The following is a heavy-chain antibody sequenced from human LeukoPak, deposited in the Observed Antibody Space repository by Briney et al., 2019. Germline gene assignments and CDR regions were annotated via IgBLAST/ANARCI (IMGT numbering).Heavy chain of an antibody. CDR3: ARWVPSMFYSSPAMGAFDI. D-gene: IGHD6-13*01. CDR1: GFTFSSYA. J-gene: IGHJ3*02. CDR2: IKQDGSEK. Sequence: PGGSLRLSCAASGFTFSSYAMSWVRQAPGKGLEWVANIKQDGSEKYYVDSVKGRFTISRDNAKNSLYLQMNSLRAEDTAVYYCARWVPSMFYSSPAMGAFDIWGQGTMVTVSS. V-gene: IGHV3-7*01.